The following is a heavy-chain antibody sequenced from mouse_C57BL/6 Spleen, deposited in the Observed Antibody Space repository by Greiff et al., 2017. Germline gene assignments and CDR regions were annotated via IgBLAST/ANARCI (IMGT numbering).Heavy chain of an antibody. V-gene: IGHV1-15*01. CDR2: IDPETGGT. D-gene: IGHD1-1*01. CDR3: TRDPDYYGSSYGYFDV. CDR1: GYTFTDYE. J-gene: IGHJ1*03. Sequence: VQLQQSGAELVRPGASVTLSCKASGYTFTDYEMHWVKQTPVHGLEWIGAIDPETGGTAYNQKFKGKAILTADKSSSTAYMELRSLTSEDSAVYYCTRDPDYYGSSYGYFDVWGTGTTVTVSS.